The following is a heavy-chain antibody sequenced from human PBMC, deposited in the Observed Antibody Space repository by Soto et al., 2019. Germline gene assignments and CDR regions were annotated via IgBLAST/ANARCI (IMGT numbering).Heavy chain of an antibody. V-gene: IGHV1-18*01. CDR2: ISAYNGNT. J-gene: IGHJ5*02. CDR3: ARDEAYKWNDGGWFDP. CDR1: GYTFTSYG. Sequence: QVQLVQSGAEVKKPGASVKVSCKASGYTFTSYGISWVRQASGQGLEWMGWISAYNGNTKYAQKLQGRVTRTTDTSRSTAYMELRSLGSDDTAVYYCARDEAYKWNDGGWFDPWGQGTLVTVSS. D-gene: IGHD1-1*01.